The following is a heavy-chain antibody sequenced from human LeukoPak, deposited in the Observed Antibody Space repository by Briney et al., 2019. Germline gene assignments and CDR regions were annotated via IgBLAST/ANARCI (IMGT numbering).Heavy chain of an antibody. D-gene: IGHD2-2*01. CDR2: IYHSGST. Sequence: GSLRLSCAASGFTFSSYAMHWVRQPPGKGLEWIGEIYHSGSTNYNPSLKSRVTISVDKSKNQFSLKLSSVTAADTAVYYCARVQLIVVVPAAMHRWFDPWGQGTLVTVSS. V-gene: IGHV4-4*02. CDR3: ARVQLIVVVPAAMHRWFDP. CDR1: GFTFSSYA. J-gene: IGHJ5*02.